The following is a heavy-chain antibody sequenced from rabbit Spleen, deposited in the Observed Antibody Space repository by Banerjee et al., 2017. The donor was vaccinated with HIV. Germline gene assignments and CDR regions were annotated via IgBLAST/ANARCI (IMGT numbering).Heavy chain of an antibody. CDR3: ARDTGTSFSSYGMDL. J-gene: IGHJ6*01. D-gene: IGHD7-1*01. CDR2: IHAGSSGDT. Sequence: QEQLEESGGDLVKPEGSLTLTCTASGFSFIYGYWICWVRQAPGKGLEWIACIHAGSSGDTYYASWAKGRFTVSKASSTTVTLQMTTLTAVDTATYFCARDTGTSFSSYGMDLWGQGTLVTVS. CDR1: GFSFIYGYW. V-gene: IGHV1S45*01.